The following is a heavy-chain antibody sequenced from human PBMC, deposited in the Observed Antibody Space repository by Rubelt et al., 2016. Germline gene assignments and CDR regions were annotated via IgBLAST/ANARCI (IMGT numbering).Heavy chain of an antibody. CDR2: IWYDGSDK. D-gene: IGHD3-10*01. J-gene: IGHJ4*02. Sequence: PGRSLRLSCAASGFTFSSYGLHWVRQAPGKGLEWVAVIWYDGSDKFYADSVRGRFTISRDNSKNTLYLQMNSLRDEDTALYHCAKSPDSFYFGSGSYFDYWGQGSLVTVSS. CDR1: GFTFSSYG. CDR3: AKSPDSFYFGSGSYFDY. V-gene: IGHV3-33*06.